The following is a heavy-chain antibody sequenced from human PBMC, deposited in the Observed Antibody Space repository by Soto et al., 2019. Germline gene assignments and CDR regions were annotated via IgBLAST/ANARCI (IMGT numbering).Heavy chain of an antibody. CDR2: INPNSGGT. CDR1: GYTFTGYY. J-gene: IGHJ4*02. D-gene: IGHD6-13*01. Sequence: ASVKVSCKASGYTFTGYYMHWVRQAPGQGLEWMGWINPNSGGTNYAQKFQGWVAMTRDTSISTAYMELSRLRSDDTAVYYCAKDIAAGSNFDSWGQGTLVTVSS. CDR3: AKDIAAGSNFDS. V-gene: IGHV1-2*04.